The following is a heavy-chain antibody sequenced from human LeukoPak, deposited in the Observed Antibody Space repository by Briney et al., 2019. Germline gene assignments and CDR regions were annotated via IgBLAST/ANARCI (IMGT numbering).Heavy chain of an antibody. Sequence: PSETLSLTCAVYGGSFSGYYWSWIRQPPGKALEWIGEINHSGSTNYNPSLKSRVTISVDTSKNQFSLKLSSVTAADTAVYYCARGRGYSGYDSYYFDYWGQGTLVTVSS. V-gene: IGHV4-34*01. CDR3: ARGRGYSGYDSYYFDY. CDR2: INHSGST. J-gene: IGHJ4*02. D-gene: IGHD5-12*01. CDR1: GGSFSGYY.